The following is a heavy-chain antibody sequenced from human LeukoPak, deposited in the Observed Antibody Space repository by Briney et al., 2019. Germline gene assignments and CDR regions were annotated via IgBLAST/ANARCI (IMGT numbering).Heavy chain of an antibody. CDR1: GYSFITSL. CDR3: ARRNLGGLDY. V-gene: IGHV5-51*01. D-gene: IGHD1-26*01. CDR2: IYPSDSDT. Sequence: GEPLNISFKAFGYSFITSLIGWLRPMPGKGLEWMGIIYPSDSDTRYSSSFQGQVTMSVDKSTSTSYLQWSSLKPSDTAFYFCARRNLGGLDYWGQGTQVSVS. J-gene: IGHJ4*02.